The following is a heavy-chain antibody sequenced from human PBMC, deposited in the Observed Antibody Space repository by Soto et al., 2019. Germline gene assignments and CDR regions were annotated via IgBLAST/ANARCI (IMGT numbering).Heavy chain of an antibody. Sequence: QVQLQESGPGLVKPSGTLSLTCAVSGGSINSPNWWNWVRQPPGKGLEWIGEIHHSGSSNYNPSLKSSLTLSVDKSKNELSLKLNSVTAADTAVYYCGRAYSSGSPIDSWGQGTLVTVSS. CDR2: IHHSGSS. CDR3: GRAYSSGSPIDS. CDR1: GGSINSPNW. D-gene: IGHD6-19*01. J-gene: IGHJ4*02. V-gene: IGHV4-4*02.